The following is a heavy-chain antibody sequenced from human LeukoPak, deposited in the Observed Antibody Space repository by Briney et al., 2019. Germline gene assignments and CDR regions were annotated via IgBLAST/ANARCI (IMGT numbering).Heavy chain of an antibody. CDR2: VYATGTT. D-gene: IGHD6-19*01. J-gene: IGHJ4*02. CDR3: ARVGSGGAWFDF. CDR1: SGSITGYY. V-gene: IGHV4-59*01. Sequence: SETLSLTCTVSSGSITGYYWSWIRQPPGKGLEWIGYVYATGTTNYNPSLKTRATISIDTSKNQLSLTLTSVTAADTAVYYCARVGSGGAWFDFWGQGTLVTVSS.